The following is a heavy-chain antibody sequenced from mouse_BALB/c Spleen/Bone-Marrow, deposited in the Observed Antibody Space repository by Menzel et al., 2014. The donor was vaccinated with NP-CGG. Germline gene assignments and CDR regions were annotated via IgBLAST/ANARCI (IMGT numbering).Heavy chain of an antibody. CDR1: GYTFTSYW. CDR2: IYPGSGST. Sequence: LQQSGSDLVRPGASVKLSCKASGYTFTSYWIHWMKQRPGQGLEWIGNIYPGSGSTNYDVYFKSKATLTVDTSSSTAYMQLSSLTSEDSAVYYCTRGGRPPFAYWGQGTLVTVSA. V-gene: IGHV1S22*01. CDR3: TRGGRPPFAY. J-gene: IGHJ3*01. D-gene: IGHD2-12*01.